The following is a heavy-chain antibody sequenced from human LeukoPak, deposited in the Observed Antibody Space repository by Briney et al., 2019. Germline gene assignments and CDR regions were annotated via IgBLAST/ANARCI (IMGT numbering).Heavy chain of an antibody. CDR3: ARTESYNNYPDY. CDR1: GYTFTNYG. V-gene: IGHV1-18*01. Sequence: ASVKVSCTTSGYTFTNYGFSWVRQAPGQGLEWMGWISAYSGITNYAQKLQGRVTMTTDTSTSTAYMELRRLRSDDTAVYYCARTESYNNYPDYWGQGTLVAVSS. J-gene: IGHJ4*02. CDR2: ISAYSGIT. D-gene: IGHD4-11*01.